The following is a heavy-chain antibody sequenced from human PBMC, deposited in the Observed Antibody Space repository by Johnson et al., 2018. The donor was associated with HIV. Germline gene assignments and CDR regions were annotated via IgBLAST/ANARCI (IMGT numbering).Heavy chain of an antibody. CDR3: AKWGSMRATSAFDI. CDR1: GFTFSSYA. V-gene: IGHV3-23*04. J-gene: IGHJ3*02. CDR2: ISGSGGST. D-gene: IGHD1-26*01. Sequence: VHLVESGGGLAQPGGALRLSCAASGFTFSSYAMSWVRQAPGKGLEWVSGISGSGGSTYYADSVRGRVTISRDNSKNTLYLQMNSLRAEDTAVYYCAKWGSMRATSAFDIWGQGTMVTVSS.